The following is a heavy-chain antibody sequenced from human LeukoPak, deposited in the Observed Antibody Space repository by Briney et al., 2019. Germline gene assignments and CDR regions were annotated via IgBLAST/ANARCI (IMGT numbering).Heavy chain of an antibody. Sequence: ASVKVSCKVSGYTLTELSMHWVRQAPGKGLEWMGSFDPEDGETIYAQKFQGRVTMTEDTSTDTAYMELSSLRPEDTAIYYCATDLTCSSTSCYVDYWGQGTLVTVSS. J-gene: IGHJ4*02. CDR2: FDPEDGET. CDR1: GYTLTELS. CDR3: ATDLTCSSTSCYVDY. V-gene: IGHV1-24*01. D-gene: IGHD2-2*01.